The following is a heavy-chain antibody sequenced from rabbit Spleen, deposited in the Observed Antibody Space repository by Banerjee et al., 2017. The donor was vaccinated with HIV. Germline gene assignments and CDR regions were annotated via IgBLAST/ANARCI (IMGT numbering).Heavy chain of an antibody. Sequence: QSLEESGGDLVKPGASLTLTCIASGVSFSGDSYMCWVRQAPGKGLEWIACIDAGSSSGFTYSATWAKGRFTCSKTSSTTVTLQMTSLTVADTATYFCARNPYGSSISIWGQGTLVTVS. D-gene: IGHD1-1*01. V-gene: IGHV1S40*01. CDR1: GVSFSGDSY. J-gene: IGHJ3*01. CDR2: IDAGSSSGFT. CDR3: ARNPYGSSISI.